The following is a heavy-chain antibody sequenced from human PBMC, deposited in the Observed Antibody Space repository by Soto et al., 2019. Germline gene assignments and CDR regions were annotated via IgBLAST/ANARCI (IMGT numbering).Heavy chain of an antibody. V-gene: IGHV4-30-2*01. CDR1: GGSISSGGYS. Sequence: SETLSLTCAVSGGSISSGGYSWSWIRQPPGKGLEWIGYIYHSGSAYYNPSLKSRVTISVDRSKNQFSLKLSSVTAADTAVYYCARGSKEGYYYDSSGYYGNAFDIWGQGTMVTVSS. D-gene: IGHD3-22*01. CDR3: ARGSKEGYYYDSSGYYGNAFDI. J-gene: IGHJ3*02. CDR2: IYHSGSA.